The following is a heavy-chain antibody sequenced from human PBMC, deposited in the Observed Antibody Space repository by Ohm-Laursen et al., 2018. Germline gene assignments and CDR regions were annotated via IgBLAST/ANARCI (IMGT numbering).Heavy chain of an antibody. J-gene: IGHJ6*02. Sequence: TLSLTCAVSGGSISSYYWSWIRQHPGKGLEWIGYIYHSGSTYYNPSLKSRVTISVDTSKNQFSLKLSSVTAADTAVYYCARQISIAARTYYYYGMDVWGQGTTVTVSS. CDR2: IYHSGST. D-gene: IGHD6-6*01. CDR3: ARQISIAARTYYYYGMDV. CDR1: GGSISSYY. V-gene: IGHV4-31*11.